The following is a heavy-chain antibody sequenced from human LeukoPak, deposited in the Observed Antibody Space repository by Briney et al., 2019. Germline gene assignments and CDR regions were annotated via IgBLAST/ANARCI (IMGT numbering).Heavy chain of an antibody. CDR3: ARRDYYDSSGYYLDY. CDR2: IYPGDSDT. J-gene: IGHJ4*02. Sequence: GESLKISCKGSGYRFTSYWIGWVRQMPGKGLEWMGIIYPGDSDTRYSPSFQGQVTISADKSISTAYLQWSSLKASDTAMYYCARRDYYDSSGYYLDYWGQGTLVTVSS. V-gene: IGHV5-51*01. CDR1: GYRFTSYW. D-gene: IGHD3-22*01.